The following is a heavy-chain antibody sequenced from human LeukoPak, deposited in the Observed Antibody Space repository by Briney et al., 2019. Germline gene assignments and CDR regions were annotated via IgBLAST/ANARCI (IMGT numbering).Heavy chain of an antibody. CDR3: ARETGYSTSWYAYYFDY. V-gene: IGHV3-53*01. D-gene: IGHD6-13*01. Sequence: GGSLRLSCAASEFSVSHNYMSWVRQAPGRGLEWVSVIHSDGTTHYADSVKGRFTISRDNSKNTLYLQMNSLRVEDTAMYYCARETGYSTSWYAYYFDYWGQGTLVTVAS. CDR1: EFSVSHNY. J-gene: IGHJ4*02. CDR2: IHSDGTT.